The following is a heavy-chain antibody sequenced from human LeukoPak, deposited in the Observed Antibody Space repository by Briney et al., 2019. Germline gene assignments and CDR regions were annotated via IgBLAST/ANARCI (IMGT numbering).Heavy chain of an antibody. CDR1: GFTFSSYA. CDR2: ISGSGGST. V-gene: IGHV3-23*01. J-gene: IGHJ4*02. CDR3: AKRGGGSGSYYTF. D-gene: IGHD3-10*01. Sequence: PGGPLRLSCAASGFTFSSYAMSWVRQAPGKGLEWVSAISGSGGSTYYADSVKGRFTISRDNSKNTLYLQMNSLRAEDTAVYYCAKRGGGSGSYYTFWGQGTLVTVSS.